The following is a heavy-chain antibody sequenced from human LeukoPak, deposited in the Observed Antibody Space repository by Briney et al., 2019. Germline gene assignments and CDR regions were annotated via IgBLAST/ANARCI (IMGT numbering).Heavy chain of an antibody. J-gene: IGHJ4*02. V-gene: IGHV3-20*04. D-gene: IGHD6-19*01. CDR2: INWNGGST. Sequence: GGSLRLSCAASGFTVSSNYMSWVRQAPGKGLEWVSGINWNGGSTGYADSVKGRFTISRDNAKNSLYLQMNSLRAEDTALYYCARDLASGWTLFDYWGQETLVTVSS. CDR1: GFTVSSNY. CDR3: ARDLASGWTLFDY.